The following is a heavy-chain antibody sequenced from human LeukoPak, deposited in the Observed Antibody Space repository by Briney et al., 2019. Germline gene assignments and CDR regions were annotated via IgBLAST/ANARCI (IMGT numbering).Heavy chain of an antibody. CDR2: IYYSGST. Sequence: SETLSLTCTVSGGSISSSSYYWGWLRQPPGKGLEWIGSIYYSGSTYYNPSLKSRVTISVDTSKNQFSLKLSSVTAADTAVYYCASIATTVVTYFDYWGQGTLVTVSS. V-gene: IGHV4-39*01. J-gene: IGHJ4*02. CDR1: GGSISSSSYY. CDR3: ASIATTVVTYFDY. D-gene: IGHD4-23*01.